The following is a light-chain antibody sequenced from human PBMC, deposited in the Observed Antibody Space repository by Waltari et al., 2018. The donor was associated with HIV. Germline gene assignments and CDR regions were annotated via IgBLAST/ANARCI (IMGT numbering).Light chain of an antibody. CDR3: FSYRSSSSFAV. CDR1: SSDIGGYNY. CDR2: EVT. V-gene: IGLV2-14*01. J-gene: IGLJ1*01. Sequence: QSALTQPASVSGPPGQSITIPCTGTSSDIGGYNYVSCYQQYPGKAPRLIIYEVTSRPSGISNRFSGSKSGNTASLTISGLQTEDEAEYYCFSYRSSSSFAVFGTGTKVSVL.